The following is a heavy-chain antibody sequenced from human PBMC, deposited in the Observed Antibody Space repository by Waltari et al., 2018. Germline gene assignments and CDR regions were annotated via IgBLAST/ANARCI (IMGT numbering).Heavy chain of an antibody. CDR1: GYSIRRGYH. CDR2: IHHSGST. CDR3: VRDQLPTDSSGYSADYFDR. V-gene: IGHV4-38-2*02. Sequence: QVHLQESGPGPVNPSETLSLPCAVSGYSIRRGYHWGWIRRTPGKGLEWIGSIHHSGSTYYSSSLKSRVTLSIDTSENRFSLKLSSVTAADTAIYYCVRDQLPTDSSGYSADYFDRWGQGTLVTVSS. D-gene: IGHD3-22*01. J-gene: IGHJ4*02.